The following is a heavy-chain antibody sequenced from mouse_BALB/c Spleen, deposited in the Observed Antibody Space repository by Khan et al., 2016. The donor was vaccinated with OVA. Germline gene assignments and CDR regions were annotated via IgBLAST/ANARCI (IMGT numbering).Heavy chain of an antibody. J-gene: IGHJ2*01. Sequence: VQLQQPGAELVKPAASLKLSCTASGYNIKDIYIHWVKQRPEKGLERIRRTDPANGNTKYDPKFQGKATITADTSSNTAYLQRSSLTSEDTAVYYCRISTINAWGQGTTLTVSS. CDR3: RISTINA. CDR2: TDPANGNT. V-gene: IGHV14-3*02. CDR1: GYNIKDIY.